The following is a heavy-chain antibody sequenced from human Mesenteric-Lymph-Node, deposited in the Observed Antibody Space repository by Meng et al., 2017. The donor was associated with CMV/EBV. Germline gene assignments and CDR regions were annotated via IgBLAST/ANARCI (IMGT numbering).Heavy chain of an antibody. D-gene: IGHD5-18*01. V-gene: IGHV4-34*01. CDR1: GGSFSGYY. CDR3: ARDSRGYSYGPFDY. CDR2: INHSGST. J-gene: IGHJ4*02. Sequence: SETLSLTCAVYGGSFSGYYWSWIRQPPGKGLEWIGEINHSGSTNYNPSLKSRVTISVDTSKNQFSLKLSSVTAADTAVYYCARDSRGYSYGPFDYWVQGTLVTVSS.